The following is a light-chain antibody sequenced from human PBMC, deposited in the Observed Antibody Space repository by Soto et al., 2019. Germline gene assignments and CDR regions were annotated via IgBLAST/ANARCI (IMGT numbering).Light chain of an antibody. V-gene: IGLV2-14*01. Sequence: QSALTQPASVSGSPGQSITISCTGTSSDVGGYNHVSWYQQHPGKAPKLIIYEVRNRPSGVSNRLSGSKSGNTASLTISELQADDEADYYCCSYTSSSIRVFGGGTKGTVL. J-gene: IGLJ3*02. CDR2: EVR. CDR1: SSDVGGYNH. CDR3: CSYTSSSIRV.